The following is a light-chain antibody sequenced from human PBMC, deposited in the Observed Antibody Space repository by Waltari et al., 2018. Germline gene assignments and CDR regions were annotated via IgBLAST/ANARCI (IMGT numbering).Light chain of an antibody. Sequence: QSVLTQPPSASGTPGQRVTISCSGGSSNIGSNVVTWYQQFPGTVPKLLIYSSSQRPSGVPDRFSGSKSGTSASLAISGLQSEDEADFYCASWDDSLNGWVFGGGTKLTVL. CDR1: SSNIGSNV. CDR3: ASWDDSLNGWV. CDR2: SSS. J-gene: IGLJ3*02. V-gene: IGLV1-44*01.